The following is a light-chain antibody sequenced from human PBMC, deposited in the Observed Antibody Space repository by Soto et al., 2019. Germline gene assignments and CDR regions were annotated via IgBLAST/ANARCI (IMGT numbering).Light chain of an antibody. Sequence: QSVMTQPPSVSAAPGQKVTISCSGSSSNIGGNSVSWYQQLPGTAPKLLIYDDNNRPSAIPDRFSGSKTGTSATLGITGFQTGDEADYYCGSWDRSRSAYVFGTGTKLTVL. V-gene: IGLV1-51*01. CDR1: SSNIGGNS. CDR2: DDN. CDR3: GSWDRSRSAYV. J-gene: IGLJ1*01.